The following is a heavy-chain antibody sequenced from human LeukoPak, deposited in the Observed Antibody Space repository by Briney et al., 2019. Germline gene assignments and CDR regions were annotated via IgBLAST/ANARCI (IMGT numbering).Heavy chain of an antibody. CDR3: ARHSSSWMVYWFDP. CDR2: INHSGST. J-gene: IGHJ5*02. D-gene: IGHD6-13*01. Sequence: PSETLSLTCDVYGGSFSGYYWSWIRQPPGKGLEWIGEINHSGSTNYNPSLKSRVTISVDTSKNQFSLKLGSVTAADTAVYYCARHSSSWMVYWFDPWGQGTLVTVSS. CDR1: GGSFSGYY. V-gene: IGHV4-34*01.